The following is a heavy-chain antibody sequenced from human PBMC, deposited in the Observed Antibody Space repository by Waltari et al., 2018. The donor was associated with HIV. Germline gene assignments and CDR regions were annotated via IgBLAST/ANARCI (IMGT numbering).Heavy chain of an antibody. CDR3: ATSNAVAGTRYFDY. J-gene: IGHJ4*02. V-gene: IGHV1-24*01. CDR1: GYTLTELS. D-gene: IGHD6-19*01. CDR2: LDPEGSET. Sequence: QVQLVQSGAEVKKPGASVKVSCKVSGYTLTELSMHWVRQAPGKGLEWMGGLDPEGSETIYAQKFKGRVTMTEDASTDPAYMGLSSLRSEDTAVYYCATSNAVAGTRYFDYWGQGTLVTVSS.